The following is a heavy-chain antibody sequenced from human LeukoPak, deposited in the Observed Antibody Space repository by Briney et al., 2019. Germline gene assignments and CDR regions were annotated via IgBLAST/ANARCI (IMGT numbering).Heavy chain of an antibody. CDR3: ARGRFLDAFDI. CDR2: IYYSGST. CDR1: GGSISSYY. V-gene: IGHV4-59*01. J-gene: IGHJ3*02. Sequence: SETLSLTCTVSGGSISSYYWSWIRQPPGQGLEWIGYIYYSGSTKYKPSLKSRVTISVDTSKNQFSLKRSSVTAADTAVYYCARGRFLDAFDIWGQGTMVTVSS. D-gene: IGHD3-3*01.